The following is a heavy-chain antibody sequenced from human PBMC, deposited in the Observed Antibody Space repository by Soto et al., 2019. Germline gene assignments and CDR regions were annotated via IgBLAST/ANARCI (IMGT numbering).Heavy chain of an antibody. D-gene: IGHD4-17*01. J-gene: IGHJ3*01. CDR1: GYSFTSYW. V-gene: IGHV5-51*01. Sequence: GESLKISCKGSGYSFTSYWIGWVRQMPGKGLGWMGIIYPGDSDTRYSPSFQGQVTISADKSISTAYLQWSSLKASDTAMYYCARRKYDYGGAYDAFDVWGQGTMVTVSS. CDR2: IYPGDSDT. CDR3: ARRKYDYGGAYDAFDV.